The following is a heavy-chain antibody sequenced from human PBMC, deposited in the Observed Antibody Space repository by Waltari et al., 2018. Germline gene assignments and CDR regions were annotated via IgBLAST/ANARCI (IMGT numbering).Heavy chain of an antibody. J-gene: IGHJ4*02. CDR1: GCSISSSSYY. V-gene: IGHV4-39*07. D-gene: IGHD2-15*01. CDR2: IYYSGST. Sequence: QLQLQESGPGLVKPSETLSLTCTVSGCSISSSSYYCGWIRPPPGKGLEWIGSIYYSGSTYYNPSLKSRVTISVDTSKNQFSLKLSSVTAADTAVYYCARGAIGVVAAANWGQGTLVTVSS. CDR3: ARGAIGVVAAAN.